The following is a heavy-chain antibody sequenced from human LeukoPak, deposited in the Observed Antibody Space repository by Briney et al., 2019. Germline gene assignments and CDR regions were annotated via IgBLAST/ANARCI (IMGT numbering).Heavy chain of an antibody. J-gene: IGHJ4*02. V-gene: IGHV3-33*01. CDR3: ARDIGYSGYDFWGYFDY. CDR2: IWYDGSNK. Sequence: GGSLRLSCAASGFTFSSYGMHWVRQAPGKGLEWVAVIWYDGSNKHYADSVKGRFTISRDNSKNTLYLQMNSLRAEDTAVYYCARDIGYSGYDFWGYFDYWGQGTLVTVSS. D-gene: IGHD5-12*01. CDR1: GFTFSSYG.